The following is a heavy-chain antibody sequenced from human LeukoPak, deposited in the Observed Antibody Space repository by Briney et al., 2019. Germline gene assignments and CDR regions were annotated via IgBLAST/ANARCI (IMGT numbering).Heavy chain of an antibody. V-gene: IGHV1-18*01. CDR2: ISAYNGNT. CDR3: ARDAPRRGSSFTLAEYFQH. Sequence: ASVKVSCKASGYTFTSYGISWVRQAPGQGLEWMGWISAYNGNTNYAQKLQGRVTMTTDTSTSTAYMELRSLRSDDTAVYYCARDAPRRGSSFTLAEYFQHWGQGTLVNVSS. CDR1: GYTFTSYG. J-gene: IGHJ1*01. D-gene: IGHD6-13*01.